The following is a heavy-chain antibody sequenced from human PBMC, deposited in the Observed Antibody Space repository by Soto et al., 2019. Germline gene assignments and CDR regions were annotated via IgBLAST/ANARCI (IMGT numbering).Heavy chain of an antibody. J-gene: IGHJ4*02. CDR3: ARGSVDTVDSRGFYEY. D-gene: IGHD3-22*01. CDR1: GGSFSAYY. Sequence: SETLSLTCAVYGGSFSAYYWSWIRQPPGKGLEWIGEINHSGGTSYNPSLKSPVTISVDTSKSQFSLKLTSVTAADRAVYYSARGSVDTVDSRGFYEYWGQGTPVTVSS. V-gene: IGHV4-34*01. CDR2: INHSGGT.